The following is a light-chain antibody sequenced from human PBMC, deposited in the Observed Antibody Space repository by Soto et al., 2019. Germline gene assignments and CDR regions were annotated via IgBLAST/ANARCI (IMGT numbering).Light chain of an antibody. V-gene: IGKV1-5*01. Sequence: DIQMTQSPSTLSASVGDTVTVTCRASQSIGRWLAWYQQKPGKAPKLLIFDASTLENGVPGRFSGSRSGPEFSLTISSLQPDDCATYYCQQYYSYWTFGQGTKVEIK. CDR1: QSIGRW. CDR3: QQYYSYWT. CDR2: DAS. J-gene: IGKJ1*01.